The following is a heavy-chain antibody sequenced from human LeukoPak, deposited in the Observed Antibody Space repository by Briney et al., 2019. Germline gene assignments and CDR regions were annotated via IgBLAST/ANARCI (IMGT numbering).Heavy chain of an antibody. CDR3: YGGGNDAFDI. V-gene: IGHV1-24*01. Sequence: GASVKVSCKVSGYTLTELSMHWVRQAPGKGLEWMGSVDPEDGETIYAQKFQGRVTMTEDTSTDTVYMELSSLRSEDTAVYYCYGGGNDAFDIWGQGTMVTVSS. CDR1: GYTLTELS. D-gene: IGHD4-23*01. CDR2: VDPEDGET. J-gene: IGHJ3*02.